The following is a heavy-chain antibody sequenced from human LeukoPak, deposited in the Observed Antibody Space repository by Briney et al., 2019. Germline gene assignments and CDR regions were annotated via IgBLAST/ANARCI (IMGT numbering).Heavy chain of an antibody. CDR3: ARLRVSGSYLYYFDY. D-gene: IGHD1-26*01. V-gene: IGHV4-4*09. J-gene: IGHJ4*02. CDR2: ILTSGTT. Sequence: SETLSLTCTVSNGSISSYHWSWVRRPPGKGLEWIGYILTSGTTNYNPSLKSRLTISVDTSKNQFTLKLSSVTAADTAVYYCARLRVSGSYLYYFDYWGQGTLVTVSS. CDR1: NGSISSYH.